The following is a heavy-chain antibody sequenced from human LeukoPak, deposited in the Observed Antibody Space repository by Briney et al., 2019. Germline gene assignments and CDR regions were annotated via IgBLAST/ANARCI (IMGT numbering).Heavy chain of an antibody. CDR2: IESGGST. CDR1: GFTVNSKY. CDR3: ARVGSYYDMDV. Sequence: GGSLRLSCAASGFTVNSKYMNWVRQAPGKGLEWVSVIESGGSTYYADSVKGRFTISRDSYQDTLYLQMNSLRAEDTAVYYCARVGSYYDMDVWGQGTTVTVSS. D-gene: IGHD3-10*01. J-gene: IGHJ6*02. V-gene: IGHV3-53*01.